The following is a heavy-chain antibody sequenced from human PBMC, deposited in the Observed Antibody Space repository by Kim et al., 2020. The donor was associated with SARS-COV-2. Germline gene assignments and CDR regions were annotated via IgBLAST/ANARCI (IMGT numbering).Heavy chain of an antibody. V-gene: IGHV3-21*01. CDR3: ARYLSMVRGVLPLYY. CDR1: CVPCSCSC. D-gene: IGHD3-10*01. CDR2: IISISSYI. J-gene: IGHJ4*01. Sequence: GLCLLLCSAASCVPCSCSCILWVGPSPWPVVWWVSSIISISSYIYYADSVNCLFTISRDNAKNSLYLQMNSLRAEDTAVYYCARYLSMVRGVLPLYYWG.